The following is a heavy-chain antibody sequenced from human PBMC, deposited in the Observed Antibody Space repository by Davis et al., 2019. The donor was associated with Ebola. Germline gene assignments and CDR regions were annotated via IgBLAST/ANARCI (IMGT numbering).Heavy chain of an antibody. V-gene: IGHV3-23*01. D-gene: IGHD1-26*01. CDR3: ARGLVGATKGFFDY. Sequence: PGGSLRLSCAASGFTFSNYGMSWVRQAPGKGLEWVSGIGSSGGNTYYAVSVKGRFTISRDNSKNTLHLQMNSLRTEDTAVYYCARGLVGATKGFFDYWGQGTLVTVSS. CDR2: IGSSGGNT. CDR1: GFTFSNYG. J-gene: IGHJ4*02.